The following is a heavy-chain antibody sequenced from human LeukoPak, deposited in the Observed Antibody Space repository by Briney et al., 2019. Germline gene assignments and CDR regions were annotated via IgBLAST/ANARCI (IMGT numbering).Heavy chain of an antibody. CDR2: IYYSGST. J-gene: IGHJ4*02. D-gene: IGHD3-3*01. Sequence: SETLSLTCTVSGGSISSGGYSWSWIRQHPGKGLEWIGYIYYSGSTYYNPSLKSRVTISVDTSKNQFSLKLSSVTAADTAVYYCARGSGDFWSGYYLTWGQGTLVTVSS. V-gene: IGHV4-31*03. CDR3: ARGSGDFWSGYYLT. CDR1: GGSISSGGYS.